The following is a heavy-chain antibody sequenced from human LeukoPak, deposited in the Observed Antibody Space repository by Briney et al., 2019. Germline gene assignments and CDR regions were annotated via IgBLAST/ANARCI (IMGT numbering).Heavy chain of an antibody. V-gene: IGHV1-46*01. CDR2: INPSGGST. D-gene: IGHD3-9*01. Sequence: GASVKVSCKASGYTFTSYYMHWVRQAPGQGLEWMGIINPSGGSTSYAQKIQGRVTMTRDTSTSTVYMELSSLRSEDTAVYYCARRGGGLRYFDWLSAPYFDYWGQGTLVTVSS. J-gene: IGHJ4*02. CDR3: ARRGGGLRYFDWLSAPYFDY. CDR1: GYTFTSYY.